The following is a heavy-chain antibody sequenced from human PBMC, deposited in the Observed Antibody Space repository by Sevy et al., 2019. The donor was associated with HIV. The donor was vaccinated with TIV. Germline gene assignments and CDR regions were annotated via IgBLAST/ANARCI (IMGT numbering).Heavy chain of an antibody. D-gene: IGHD2-8*02. CDR1: GFTFSSYA. V-gene: IGHV3-23*01. J-gene: IGHJ4*02. CDR2: IRGSGGST. Sequence: GGSLRLSCAASGFTFSSYAMSWVRQAPGKGLEWVSAIRGSGGSTDYADSVKGRFTISRDNAKNTLYLQMNSLRAEDTAVYYCAAACTGGVCYDYYFDYWGQGTLVTVSS. CDR3: AAACTGGVCYDYYFDY.